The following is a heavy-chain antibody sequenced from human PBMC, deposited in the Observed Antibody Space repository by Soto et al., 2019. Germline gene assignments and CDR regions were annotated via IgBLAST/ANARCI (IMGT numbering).Heavy chain of an antibody. CDR3: ARDIGAVAGTYGVNWFDP. J-gene: IGHJ5*02. Sequence: SETLSLTCTVSGGSISSYYWSWIRQPPGKGLERIGYIYYSGSTNYNPSLKSRVTISVDTSKNQFSLKLSSVTAADTAVYYCARDIGAVAGTYGVNWFDPWGQGTLVTVSS. V-gene: IGHV4-59*01. D-gene: IGHD6-19*01. CDR2: IYYSGST. CDR1: GGSISSYY.